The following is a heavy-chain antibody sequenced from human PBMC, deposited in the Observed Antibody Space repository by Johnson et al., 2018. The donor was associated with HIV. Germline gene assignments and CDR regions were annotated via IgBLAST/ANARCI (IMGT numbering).Heavy chain of an antibody. V-gene: IGHV3-66*02. Sequence: VHLVESGGGVVQPWRSLRLSCAASEFSVSGNYMTWVRQAPGKGLEWVSVIHGGGSIYYEDSVKGRFTISRDTAKNTLYLQMNNLRAEDTAVYYCAKDGSDAGNGWGAFDSWGQGTMVTVSS. J-gene: IGHJ3*01. CDR1: EFSVSGNY. CDR3: AKDGSDAGNGWGAFDS. CDR2: IHGGGSI. D-gene: IGHD4-23*01.